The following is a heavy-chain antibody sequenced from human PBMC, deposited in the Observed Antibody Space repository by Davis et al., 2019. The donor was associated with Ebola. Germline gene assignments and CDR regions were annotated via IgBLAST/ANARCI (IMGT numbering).Heavy chain of an antibody. CDR1: GGTFSSYA. V-gene: IGHV1-18*01. Sequence: AASVKVSCKASGGTFSSYAISWVRQAPGQGLEWMGWISPNNGNTYSTQKFQGRVTMTTDTSTSTSYMELRSLTSDDTAVYYCVKEGYTGYGEYWGQGTLVTVSS. D-gene: IGHD5-12*01. J-gene: IGHJ4*02. CDR3: VKEGYTGYGEY. CDR2: ISPNNGNT.